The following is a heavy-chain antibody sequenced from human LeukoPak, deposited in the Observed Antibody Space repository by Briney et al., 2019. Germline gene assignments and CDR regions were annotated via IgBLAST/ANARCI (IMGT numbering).Heavy chain of an antibody. V-gene: IGHV3-21*01. CDR1: GFTFSSYS. D-gene: IGHD3-10*01. Sequence: GGSLRLSCAASGFTFSSYSMNWVRQAPGKGLEWVSSISSSSSYIYYADSVKGRFTISRDNAKNSLYLQMNSLRAEDTAVYYCATEPNYGSLDYWGQGTLVTVSS. J-gene: IGHJ4*02. CDR2: ISSSSSYI. CDR3: ATEPNYGSLDY.